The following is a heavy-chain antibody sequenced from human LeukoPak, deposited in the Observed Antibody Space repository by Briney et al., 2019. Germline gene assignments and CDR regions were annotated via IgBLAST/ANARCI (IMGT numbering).Heavy chain of an antibody. Sequence: ASVKVSCKASGYTFTSHDINWVRQATGQGLEWMGWMNPNSGNTGYAQKFQGRVTMTRNTSISTAYMELSSLRSEDTAVYYCASASLDIVATSLGYWGQGTLVTVSS. D-gene: IGHD5-12*01. J-gene: IGHJ4*02. CDR1: GYTFTSHD. V-gene: IGHV1-8*01. CDR3: ASASLDIVATSLGY. CDR2: MNPNSGNT.